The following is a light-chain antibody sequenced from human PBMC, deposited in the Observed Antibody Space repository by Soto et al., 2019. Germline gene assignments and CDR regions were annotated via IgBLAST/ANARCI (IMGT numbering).Light chain of an antibody. Sequence: ILMPHSPATQSSSPGETATLSCRASQTVNSRLAWYQHKPGQAPRLLIYHTSNRATGIPARFSGSGSGTDFTLTISSLEPEDFAVYYCQQRQSWPRTFGQGTKVDIK. CDR3: QQRQSWPRT. J-gene: IGKJ1*01. V-gene: IGKV3-11*01. CDR1: QTVNSR. CDR2: HTS.